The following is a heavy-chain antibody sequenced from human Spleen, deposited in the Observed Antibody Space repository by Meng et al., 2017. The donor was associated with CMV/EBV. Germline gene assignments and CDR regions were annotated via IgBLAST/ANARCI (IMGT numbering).Heavy chain of an antibody. Sequence: SQTLSLTCAVYGGSFSGYYLSWIRQSPGKGLEWIGEINNSGSTNYIPSLRSRVTISVDTSKNQFSLNMRSVTAADTAVYYCATFLVVGNYYSDYWGQGALVTVSS. CDR2: INNSGST. CDR1: GGSFSGYY. D-gene: IGHD2-15*01. CDR3: ATFLVVGNYYSDY. V-gene: IGHV4-34*01. J-gene: IGHJ4*02.